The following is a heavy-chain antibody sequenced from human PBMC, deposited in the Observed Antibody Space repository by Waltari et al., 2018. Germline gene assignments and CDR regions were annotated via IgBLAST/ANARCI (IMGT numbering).Heavy chain of an antibody. V-gene: IGHV5-51*01. Sequence: EVQLVQSGGEVKKPGESLRISCKASGYSFTSYWVAWVRQMPGRGPEWMGIIWPDDSDTRYSPSFQGQVTISADKSISTAYLQWSSLKASDTAIYYCARHSRYCSGGTCYENYFDYWGQGTLVTVSS. CDR3: ARHSRYCSGGTCYENYFDY. D-gene: IGHD2-15*01. CDR2: IWPDDSDT. CDR1: GYSFTSYW. J-gene: IGHJ4*02.